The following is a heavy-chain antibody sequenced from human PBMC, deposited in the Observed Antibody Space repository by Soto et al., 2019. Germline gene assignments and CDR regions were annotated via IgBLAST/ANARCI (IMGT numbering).Heavy chain of an antibody. Sequence: GGSLRLSCAASGFTFSSYGMHWVRQAPGKGLEWVAVIWYDGSNKYYADSVKGRFTISRDNSKNTLYLQMNSLRAEDTAVYYCAKSGGSSGWYAAYWGQGTLVTSPQ. CDR3: AKSGGSSGWYAAY. D-gene: IGHD6-19*01. CDR2: IWYDGSNK. CDR1: GFTFSSYG. J-gene: IGHJ4*02. V-gene: IGHV3-33*06.